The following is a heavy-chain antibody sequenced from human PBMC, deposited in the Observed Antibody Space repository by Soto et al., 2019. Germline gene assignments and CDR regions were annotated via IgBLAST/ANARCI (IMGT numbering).Heavy chain of an antibody. CDR3: ARDRYFYDSRGYYGTLDS. Sequence: QVQLQESGPRLVKPSETLSLSCTISGDSFSNHYWTWIRQSPGKGLEWIGYIFHSGITDYNPSVKSRVTISIDKSRNLFSLNLTSVTAADTAVYYCARDRYFYDSRGYYGTLDSWGQGTLVTVSS. CDR2: IFHSGIT. J-gene: IGHJ5*01. V-gene: IGHV4-59*11. D-gene: IGHD3-22*01. CDR1: GDSFSNHY.